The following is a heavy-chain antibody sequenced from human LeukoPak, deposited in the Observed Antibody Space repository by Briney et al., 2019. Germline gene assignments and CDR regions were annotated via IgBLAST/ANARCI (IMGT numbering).Heavy chain of an antibody. J-gene: IGHJ4*02. V-gene: IGHV3-21*01. CDR1: GFTFSSYS. CDR3: ARGTHPFWTGYYGLDY. CDR2: ISSSSSYI. D-gene: IGHD3/OR15-3a*01. Sequence: GGSLRLSCSASGFTFSSYSMNWVRQAPGKGLEWVSSISSSSSYIYYADSVKGRFTISRDNAKNSLYLQMNSLRAEDTAVYYCARGTHPFWTGYYGLDYWGQGTLVTVSS.